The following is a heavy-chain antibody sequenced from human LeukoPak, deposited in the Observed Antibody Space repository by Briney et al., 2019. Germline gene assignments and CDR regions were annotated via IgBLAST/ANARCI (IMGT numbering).Heavy chain of an antibody. CDR2: ISYDGSNK. V-gene: IGHV3-30-3*01. J-gene: IGHJ6*03. Sequence: PGGSLRLPCAASGFTFSSYAMHWVRQAPGKGLEWVAVISYDGSNKYYADSVKGRFTISRDNSKNTLYLQMNSLRAEDTAVYYCATSTAMAYQDYMDVWGKGATVTVSS. D-gene: IGHD5-18*01. CDR3: ATSTAMAYQDYMDV. CDR1: GFTFSSYA.